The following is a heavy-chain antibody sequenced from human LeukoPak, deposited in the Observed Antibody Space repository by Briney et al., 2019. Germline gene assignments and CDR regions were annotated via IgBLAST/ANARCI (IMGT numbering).Heavy chain of an antibody. J-gene: IGHJ4*02. CDR2: ISWNSGSI. V-gene: IGHV3-9*01. D-gene: IGHD3-10*01. CDR1: GFTFDDYA. CDR3: ARDSYYYGSGSDFDY. Sequence: GGSLRLSCAASGFTFDDYAMHWVRQAPGKGLEWVSGISWNSGSIGYADSVKGRFTISRDNSKNTLYLQMNSLRAEDTAVYYCARDSYYYGSGSDFDYWGQGTLVTVSS.